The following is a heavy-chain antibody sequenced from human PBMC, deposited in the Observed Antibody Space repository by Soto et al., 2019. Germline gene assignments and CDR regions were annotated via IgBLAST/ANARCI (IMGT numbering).Heavy chain of an antibody. CDR3: ARVGPSLYYYGSGSYFFDY. J-gene: IGHJ4*02. V-gene: IGHV3-7*01. CDR1: GFTFSSYW. D-gene: IGHD3-10*01. Sequence: RGSLRLSCAASGFTFSSYWMSWVRQAPGKGLEWVANIKQDGSEKYYVDSVKGRFTISRDNAKNSLYLQMNSLRAEDTAVYYCARVGPSLYYYGSGSYFFDYWGQGTLVTVSS. CDR2: IKQDGSEK.